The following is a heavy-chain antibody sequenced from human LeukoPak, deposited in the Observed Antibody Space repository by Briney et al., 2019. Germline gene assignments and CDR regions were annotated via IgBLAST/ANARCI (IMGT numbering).Heavy chain of an antibody. J-gene: IGHJ4*02. CDR1: GGSISSGGYY. V-gene: IGHV4-31*03. CDR2: IYYSGST. CDR3: TRGSYDVLTGYSTLGEY. Sequence: PSQTLSLTCTVSGGSISSGGYYWSWIRQHPGKGLEWIGYIYYSGSTYYNPSLKSRLTISVDTSQGQFSLRLSSVTAADTGLYYCTRGSYDVLTGYSTLGEYWGQGALVTVSS. D-gene: IGHD3-9*01.